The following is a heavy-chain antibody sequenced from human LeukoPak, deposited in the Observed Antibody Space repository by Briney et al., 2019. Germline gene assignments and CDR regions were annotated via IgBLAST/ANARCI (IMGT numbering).Heavy chain of an antibody. CDR1: GYTFTGYY. J-gene: IGHJ6*03. Sequence: ASVKVSCKASGYTFTGYYMHWVRQAPGQGLEWMGWINPNSGGTNYAQKFQGKVTMTRDTSISTAYMELSRLRSDDTAVYYCSRYYVGSSWFYYYYYMDVWGKGTTVSVSS. CDR2: INPNSGGT. D-gene: IGHD6-13*01. CDR3: SRYYVGSSWFYYYYYMDV. V-gene: IGHV1-2*02.